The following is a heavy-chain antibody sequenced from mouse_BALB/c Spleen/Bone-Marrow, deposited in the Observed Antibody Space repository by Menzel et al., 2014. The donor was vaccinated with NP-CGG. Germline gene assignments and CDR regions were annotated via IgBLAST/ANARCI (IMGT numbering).Heavy chain of an antibody. CDR3: ARDGNWYFDV. CDR1: GFTFSSYA. Sequence: DVMLVESGGGLVKPGGSLKLSCAASGFTFSSYAMSWVRQSPEKRLEWVAEISSGGSYTYYPDTVTGRFTISRDNAKSTLYLEMSSLRSEDTAMYYCARDGNWYFDVWGAGTTVTVSS. V-gene: IGHV5-9-4*01. CDR2: ISSGGSYT. J-gene: IGHJ1*01. D-gene: IGHD1-1*02.